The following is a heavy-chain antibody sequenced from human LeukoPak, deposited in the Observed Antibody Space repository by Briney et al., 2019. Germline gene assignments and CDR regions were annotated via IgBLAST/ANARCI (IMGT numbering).Heavy chain of an antibody. CDR3: AVSSGSRGYFQH. D-gene: IGHD6-19*01. CDR1: GYTFTSYY. J-gene: IGHJ1*01. V-gene: IGHV1-46*03. Sequence: ASVKVSCKAPGYTFTSYYMHWVRQAPGQGLEWMGIINPSGGSTSYAQKFQGRVTMTRDTSTSTVYMELRSLRSDDTAVYYCAVSSGSRGYFQHWGQGTLVTVSS. CDR2: INPSGGST.